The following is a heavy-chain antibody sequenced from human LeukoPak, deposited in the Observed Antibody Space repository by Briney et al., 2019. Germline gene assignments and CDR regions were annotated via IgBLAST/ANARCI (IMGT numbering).Heavy chain of an antibody. CDR3: ARERAAAENYMDV. J-gene: IGHJ6*03. CDR2: IYSGGST. Sequence: GGSLRLSCAASGFTFSSNYMSWVRQAPGKGLEWVSVIYSGGSTYYADSVKGRFTISRDNSKNTLYLQMNSLRAEDTAVYYCARERAAAENYMDVWGKGTTVTVSS. D-gene: IGHD6-13*01. V-gene: IGHV3-53*01. CDR1: GFTFSSNY.